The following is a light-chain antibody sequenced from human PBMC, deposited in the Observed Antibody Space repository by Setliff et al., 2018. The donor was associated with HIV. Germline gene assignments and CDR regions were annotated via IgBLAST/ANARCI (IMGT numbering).Light chain of an antibody. CDR3: CSYTSSTTYV. V-gene: IGLV2-14*01. CDR1: SSDVGAYNY. J-gene: IGLJ1*01. Sequence: QSALTQPASVSGSPGQSITISCTGTSSDVGAYNYVSWYQQHPGKAPKLLIYEVSNRPSGVSNRFSGSKSGNTASLTISGLRAEDEATYYCCSYTSSTTYVFGTGTKVTVL. CDR2: EVS.